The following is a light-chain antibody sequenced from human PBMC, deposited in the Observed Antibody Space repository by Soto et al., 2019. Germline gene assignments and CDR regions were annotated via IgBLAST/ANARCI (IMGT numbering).Light chain of an antibody. CDR2: ATS. J-gene: IGKJ4*01. CDR1: QSITIY. CDR3: QQSLTTPLT. Sequence: DIQMTQSPSSLSASVGDRVTITCRASQSITIYLNWYQQKPGKAPKLLIFATSSLQSGVLSRFSGSGSGTDFTLTISSLQPEDLATYYCQQSLTTPLTFGGGTKVDIK. V-gene: IGKV1-39*01.